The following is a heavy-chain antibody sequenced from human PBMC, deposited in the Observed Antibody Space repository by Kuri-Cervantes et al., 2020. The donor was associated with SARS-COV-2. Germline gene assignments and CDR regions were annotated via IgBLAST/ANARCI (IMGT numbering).Heavy chain of an antibody. J-gene: IGHJ4*02. Sequence: SETLSLTCTVSGGSISSGGYSWSWIRQPPGKGLEWIGYIYHSGSTYYNPSLKSRVTISVDRSKNQFSLKLSSVTAADTAVYYCARGPSPGYCSSTSCYPREYYLDYWGQGTLVTVSS. CDR1: GGSISSGGYS. CDR2: IYHSGST. V-gene: IGHV4-30-2*01. D-gene: IGHD2-2*01. CDR3: ARGPSPGYCSSTSCYPREYYLDY.